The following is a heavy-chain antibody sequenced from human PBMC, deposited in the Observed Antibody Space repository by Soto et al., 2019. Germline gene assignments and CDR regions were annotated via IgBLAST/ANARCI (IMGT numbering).Heavy chain of an antibody. CDR2: IYYSGSA. J-gene: IGHJ5*02. CDR3: ARLHCNSPNCVPLDP. Sequence: PSETLSLTCSVSGGSISSGDYYWGWIRQSPGRGLEWIGSIYYSGSAYYSPSLKSRVTMSVDTSKNQLSLELRSVTAADTAVYYCARLHCNSPNCVPLDPWGQGTLVTVS. CDR1: GGSISSGDYY. V-gene: IGHV4-39*01. D-gene: IGHD2-2*01.